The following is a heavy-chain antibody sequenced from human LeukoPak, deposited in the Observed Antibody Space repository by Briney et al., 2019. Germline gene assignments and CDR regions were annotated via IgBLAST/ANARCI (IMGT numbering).Heavy chain of an antibody. CDR3: ARVGRGYSYGYLGLDY. Sequence: GGSLRLSCAASGFTFSSYAMHWVRQTPGKGLEYVSAISSNGGSTYYANSVKGRFTISRDNSKNTLYLQMGSLRAEDMAVYYCARVGRGYSYGYLGLDYWGQGTLVTVSS. D-gene: IGHD5-18*01. V-gene: IGHV3-64*01. CDR2: ISSNGGST. CDR1: GFTFSSYA. J-gene: IGHJ4*02.